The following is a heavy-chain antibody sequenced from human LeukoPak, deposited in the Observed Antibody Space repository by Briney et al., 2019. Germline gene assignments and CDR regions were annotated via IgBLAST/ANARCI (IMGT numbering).Heavy chain of an antibody. CDR1: GGSISSGDYY. J-gene: IGHJ3*02. CDR2: IYYSGST. D-gene: IGHD3-10*01. Sequence: SQTLSLTCTVSGGSISSGDYYWSWVRQPPGKGLVWIGYIYYSGSTYYNPSLQSRVTISVDTSKNQFSLKLSSVTAADTAVYYCARVIIENAFDIWGQGTMVTVSS. CDR3: ARVIIENAFDI. V-gene: IGHV4-30-4*08.